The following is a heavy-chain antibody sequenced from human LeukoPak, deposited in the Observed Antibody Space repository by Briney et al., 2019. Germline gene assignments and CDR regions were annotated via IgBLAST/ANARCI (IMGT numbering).Heavy chain of an antibody. V-gene: IGHV3-9*01. CDR3: AKDNGYSSSWYYFDY. J-gene: IGHJ4*02. CDR2: ISCNSGSI. D-gene: IGHD6-13*01. CDR1: GFTFDDYA. Sequence: PGRSLRLSCAASGFTFDDYAMHWVRQAPGKGLEWVSGISCNSGSIGYADSVKGRFTISRDNAKNSLYLQMNSLRAEDTALYYCAKDNGYSSSWYYFDYWGQGTLVTVSS.